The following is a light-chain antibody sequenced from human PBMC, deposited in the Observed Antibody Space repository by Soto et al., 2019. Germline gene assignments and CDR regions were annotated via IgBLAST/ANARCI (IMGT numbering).Light chain of an antibody. J-gene: IGKJ1*01. CDR1: QSINRW. V-gene: IGKV1-5*01. Sequence: DIQLTQSPSTLSASVGDRFTITCRASQSINRWLAWYQQKPGKAPELLIYGASTLESGVPSRFSGSGSGTEFTLTISSLQPDDFATYYCHQYKSYWTFGQGTKVDIK. CDR3: HQYKSYWT. CDR2: GAS.